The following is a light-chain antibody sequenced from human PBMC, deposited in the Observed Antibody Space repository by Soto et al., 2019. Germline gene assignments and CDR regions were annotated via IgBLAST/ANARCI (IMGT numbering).Light chain of an antibody. CDR3: QKYNSAPLT. Sequence: DVQMTQSPSSLSALVGDRVTITCRASQGIAPYLAWFQQKPGKVPKLLIYATSTLQSGVPSRFSGSGSGTDFTLTINSLQPEDVGTYYCQKYNSAPLTFGGETKVEIK. CDR2: ATS. J-gene: IGKJ4*01. CDR1: QGIAPY. V-gene: IGKV1-27*01.